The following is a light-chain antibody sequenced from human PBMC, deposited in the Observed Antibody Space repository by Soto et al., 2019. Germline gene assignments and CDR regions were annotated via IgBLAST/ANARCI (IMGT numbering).Light chain of an antibody. J-gene: IGKJ1*01. V-gene: IGKV3-20*01. CDR2: AAS. CDR1: QSVSSNY. CDR3: QQYGSAPWT. Sequence: EIVLTQSPGTLSLSPGERVTISCRASQSVSSNYLAWYQQKPGQAPRLLIYAASNRASGIPDRFGGSGSGTDFTLTVSRLEPEDFAVYYCQQYGSAPWTFGQGTRMDI.